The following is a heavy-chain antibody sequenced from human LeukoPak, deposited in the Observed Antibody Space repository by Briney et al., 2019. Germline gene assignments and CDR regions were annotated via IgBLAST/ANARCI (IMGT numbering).Heavy chain of an antibody. V-gene: IGHV4-38-2*02. Sequence: SSETLSLTCTVSGYSISSGYYWGWIRQPPGKGLEWIGSIYHSGSTYYNPSLNSRVTISLDTSKNEYSLKLRSVTAADTAVYYCARYPGASGDSYYFDYWGQGTRVTVSS. CDR1: GYSISSGYY. J-gene: IGHJ4*02. CDR3: ARYPGASGDSYYFDY. CDR2: IYHSGST. D-gene: IGHD4-17*01.